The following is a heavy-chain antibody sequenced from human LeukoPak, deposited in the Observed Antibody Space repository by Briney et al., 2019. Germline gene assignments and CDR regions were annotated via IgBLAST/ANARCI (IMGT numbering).Heavy chain of an antibody. D-gene: IGHD1-1*01. J-gene: IGHJ4*02. V-gene: IGHV3-30*18. Sequence: PGRSLRLSCAASGFXFSSYGVHWVRQAPGKGLEWVAVISYDGSNKYYADSVKGRFTISRDNSKNTLYLQMNSLRAEDTAVYYCAKDGDQTGTTYFDYWGQGTLVTVSS. CDR1: GFXFSSYG. CDR3: AKDGDQTGTTYFDY. CDR2: ISYDGSNK.